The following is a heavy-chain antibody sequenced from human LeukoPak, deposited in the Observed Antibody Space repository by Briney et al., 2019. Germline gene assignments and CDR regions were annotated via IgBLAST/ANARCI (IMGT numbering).Heavy chain of an antibody. CDR1: DYTFPTYG. V-gene: IGHV1-18*01. D-gene: IGHD3-10*01. Sequence: ASMKVSCKASDYTFPTYGISWVRQAPGQGLEWMGWINAYNGDTNYAQKFQGRVTMTTDTSTSTAYMELRSLRSDDTAVYYCAGGGLRFGELPFDPWGQGTLVTVSS. CDR2: INAYNGDT. CDR3: AGGGLRFGELPFDP. J-gene: IGHJ5*02.